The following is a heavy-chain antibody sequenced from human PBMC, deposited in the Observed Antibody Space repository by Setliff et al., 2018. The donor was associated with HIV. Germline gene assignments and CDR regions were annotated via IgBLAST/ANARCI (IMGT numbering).Heavy chain of an antibody. CDR2: INVGNGDT. CDR1: GYTFTTYS. J-gene: IGHJ4*01. D-gene: IGHD3-10*01. Sequence: ASVKVSCKASGYTFTTYSLHWVRQAPGQSLEWMGWINVGNGDTKYSQDLQGRITITRDTSANTAYMELSRLRSDDTAAYFCARGALLAVFDFDHWGHGTLVTVSS. CDR3: ARGALLAVFDFDH. V-gene: IGHV1-3*01.